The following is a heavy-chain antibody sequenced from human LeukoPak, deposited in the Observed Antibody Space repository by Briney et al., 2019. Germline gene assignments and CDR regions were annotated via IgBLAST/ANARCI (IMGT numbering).Heavy chain of an antibody. V-gene: IGHV4-30-4*08. J-gene: IGHJ6*03. Sequence: SETLSLTCTVSGGSISSGDYYWSWIRQPPGKGREWIGYIYYSGSTYYNPSLKSRVTISVDTSKNQFSLKLSSVTAADTAVYYCASFFRAPYRSGYYFFPHYMDVWGKGTTVTVSS. D-gene: IGHD3-3*01. CDR2: IYYSGST. CDR3: ASFFRAPYRSGYYFFPHYMDV. CDR1: GGSISSGDYY.